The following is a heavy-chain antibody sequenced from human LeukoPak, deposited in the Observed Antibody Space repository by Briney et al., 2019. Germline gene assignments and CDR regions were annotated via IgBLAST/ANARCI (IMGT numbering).Heavy chain of an antibody. D-gene: IGHD4-11*01. J-gene: IGHJ4*02. CDR2: MNPNSGNT. V-gene: IGHV1-8*03. CDR3: ARGGRDDYSKNFDY. CDR1: GYTFTSYD. Sequence: ASVKVSCKASGYTFTSYDINWVRQATGQGLECMGWMNPNSGNTGYAQKFQGRVTITRNTSISTAYMELSSLRSEDTAVYYCARGGRDDYSKNFDYWGQGTLDTVSS.